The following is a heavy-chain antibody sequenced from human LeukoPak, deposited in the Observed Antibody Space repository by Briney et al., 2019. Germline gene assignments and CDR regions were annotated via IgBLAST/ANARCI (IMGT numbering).Heavy chain of an antibody. D-gene: IGHD5-24*01. J-gene: IGHJ4*02. CDR1: GGSISSYY. CDR3: ARGVEMATIYDY. CDR2: IYYSGST. Sequence: SETLSLTCTVSGGSISSYYWSWIRQPPGKGLEWIGYIYYSGSTNYNPSLKSRVTISVDTSKNQFSLKLSSVTAADTAVYYCARGVEMATIYDYWGRGTLVTVSS. V-gene: IGHV4-59*01.